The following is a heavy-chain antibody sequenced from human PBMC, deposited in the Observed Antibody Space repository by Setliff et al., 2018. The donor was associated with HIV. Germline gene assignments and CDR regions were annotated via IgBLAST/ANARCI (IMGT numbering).Heavy chain of an antibody. Sequence: GESLKISCKGSGYSFTSNWIGWVRQMPGKGLEWMGIIHPVDSDTRYSPSFQGQVTISADKSINAAYLQWSSLKASDTAMYYCASSYYYDSSGSDDAFDIWGQGTMVTVSS. V-gene: IGHV5-51*01. D-gene: IGHD3-22*01. CDR3: ASSYYYDSSGSDDAFDI. J-gene: IGHJ3*02. CDR1: GYSFTSNW. CDR2: IHPVDSDT.